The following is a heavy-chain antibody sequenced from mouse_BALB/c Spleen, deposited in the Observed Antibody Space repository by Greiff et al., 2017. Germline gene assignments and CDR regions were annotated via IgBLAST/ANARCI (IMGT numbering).Heavy chain of an antibody. J-gene: IGHJ4*01. Sequence: DVQLVESGGGLVKPGGSLKLSCAASGFTFSSYAMSWVRQTPEKRLEWVASISSGGSTYYPDSVKGRFTISRDNARNILYLQMSSLRSEDTAMYYCARSPAMDYWGQGTSVTVSS. CDR1: GFTFSSYA. V-gene: IGHV5-6-5*01. CDR3: ARSPAMDY. CDR2: ISSGGST.